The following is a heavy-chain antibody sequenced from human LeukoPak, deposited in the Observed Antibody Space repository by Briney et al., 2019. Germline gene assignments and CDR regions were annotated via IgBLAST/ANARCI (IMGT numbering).Heavy chain of an antibody. V-gene: IGHV4-59*12. D-gene: IGHD6-19*01. CDR1: GDSIRSSY. J-gene: IGHJ5*02. Sequence: PSETLSLTCTVSGDSIRSSYWSWIRQPPGKGLEWLGYIYYSGRNDYNPSLKSRLTISLDTSKNQFSLKLSSVTAADTAVYYCARGVIAVAGRGRFDPWGQGTLVTVSS. CDR3: ARGVIAVAGRGRFDP. CDR2: IYYSGRN.